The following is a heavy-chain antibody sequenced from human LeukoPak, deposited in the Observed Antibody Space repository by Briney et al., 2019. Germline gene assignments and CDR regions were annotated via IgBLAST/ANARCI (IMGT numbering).Heavy chain of an antibody. CDR1: GFTFNDAW. Sequence: GGSLRLSCAASGFTFNDAWMSWVRQAPGKGLEWVGRIKSKTDDETTDYAAPVKGRFTISRDDSKNTVYLQMNSLKTEDTAVYYCTAGTGLTDHDYWGQGTLVTVSS. D-gene: IGHD3/OR15-3a*01. V-gene: IGHV3-15*01. CDR3: TAGTGLTDHDY. CDR2: IKSKTDDETT. J-gene: IGHJ4*02.